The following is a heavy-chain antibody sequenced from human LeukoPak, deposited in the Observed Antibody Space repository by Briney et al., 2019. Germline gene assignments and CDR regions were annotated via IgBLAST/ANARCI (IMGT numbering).Heavy chain of an antibody. CDR3: FREGGP. CDR2: ISPRGPTT. J-gene: IGHJ5*02. V-gene: IGHV1-46*02. D-gene: IGHD2-15*01. Sequence: ASVKVSCKASASAFNDYYVHWVREAPGRGLEWMAMISPRGPTTTFAQRFRGRVVVTRDTSTSAVYMDLIRLTSENTALYYCFREGGPWRQGTPVTASP. CDR1: ASAFNDYY.